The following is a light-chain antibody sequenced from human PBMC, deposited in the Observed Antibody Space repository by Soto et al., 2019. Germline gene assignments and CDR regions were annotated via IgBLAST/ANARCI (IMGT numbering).Light chain of an antibody. CDR2: GAS. J-gene: IGKJ1*01. CDR3: QQYNYWPPWT. Sequence: EIVMTQSPASLSVSPGERATLSCRASQYLSSNLAWYQQKPGQAPRLLIYGASTRATGIPARFSGSGSGTEFTLTISSLQSEDFAVYYCQQYNYWPPWTFGQGTRVEIK. V-gene: IGKV3-15*01. CDR1: QYLSSN.